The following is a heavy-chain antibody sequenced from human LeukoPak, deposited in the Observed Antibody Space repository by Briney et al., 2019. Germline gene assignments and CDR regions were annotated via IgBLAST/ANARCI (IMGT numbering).Heavy chain of an antibody. J-gene: IGHJ4*02. D-gene: IGHD6-6*01. CDR1: GFTFSTSW. CDR3: AWYSRSSEAY. Sequence: AGGSLRLSCAASGFTFSTSWMSWVRLAPGRGLEWVANIKQDGSEKNYVDSVKGRFTISRDNAKDLLYLQMNSLRVEDTAMYYCAWYSRSSEAYWGQGTLVTVFS. V-gene: IGHV3-7*01. CDR2: IKQDGSEK.